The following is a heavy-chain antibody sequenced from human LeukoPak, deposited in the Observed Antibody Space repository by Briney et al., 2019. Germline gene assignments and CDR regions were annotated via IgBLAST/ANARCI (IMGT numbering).Heavy chain of an antibody. CDR2: INPNSGGT. CDR1: GYTFTGYY. CDR3: ARDLASSSGWFD. V-gene: IGHV1-2*02. D-gene: IGHD6-19*01. J-gene: IGHJ4*02. Sequence: ASLKVSCKASGYTFTGYYMHWVRPAPGQGLEWMGWINPNSGGTNYAQKFQGRVTMTRDTSISTAYMELSRLRSDDTAVYYCARDLASSSGWFDWGQGTLVTVSS.